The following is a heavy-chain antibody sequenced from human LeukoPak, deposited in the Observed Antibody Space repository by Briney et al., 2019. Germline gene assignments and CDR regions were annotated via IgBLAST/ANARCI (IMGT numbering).Heavy chain of an antibody. J-gene: IGHJ3*02. V-gene: IGHV1-69*04. CDR1: GGTFSSYA. CDR2: IIPILGIA. CDR3: ARVNDDCSSTSCYGAFGI. Sequence: SVKVSCKASGGTFSSYAISWARQAPGQGLEWMGRIIPILGIANYAQKFQGRVTITADKSTSTAYMELSSLRSEDTAVYYCARVNDDCSSTSCYGAFGIWGQGTMVTVSS. D-gene: IGHD2-2*01.